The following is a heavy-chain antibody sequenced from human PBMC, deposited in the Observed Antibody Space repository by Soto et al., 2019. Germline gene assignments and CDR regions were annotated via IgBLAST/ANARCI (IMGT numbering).Heavy chain of an antibody. CDR1: GFTFSSYW. CDR3: ARDSSDYDFWSGYNYYYGMDV. Sequence: EVQLVESGGGLVQPGGSLRLSCAASGFTFSSYWMSWVRQAPGKGLEWVANIKQDGSEKYYVDSVKGRFTISRDNAKNSLYLQMNSLRAEDTAVYYCARDSSDYDFWSGYNYYYGMDVWGQGTTVTVSS. V-gene: IGHV3-7*05. J-gene: IGHJ6*02. CDR2: IKQDGSEK. D-gene: IGHD3-3*01.